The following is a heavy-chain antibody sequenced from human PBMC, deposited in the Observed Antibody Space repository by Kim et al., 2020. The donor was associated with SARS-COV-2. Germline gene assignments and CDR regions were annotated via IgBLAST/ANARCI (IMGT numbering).Heavy chain of an antibody. CDR2: IPSSGRP. CDR3: ARGFDL. V-gene: IGHV4-59*09. Sequence: IPSSGRPNTTPSLKSRATISVDTAKNQFSLKRSAVAAAGTAVYYCARGFDLWGRGTLVTVSS. J-gene: IGHJ2*01.